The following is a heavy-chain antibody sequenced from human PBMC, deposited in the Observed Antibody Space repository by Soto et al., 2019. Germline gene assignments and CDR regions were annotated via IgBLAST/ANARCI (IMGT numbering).Heavy chain of an antibody. Sequence: MSLTCTVSGGSISSGGYYWSWIRQHPGKGLEWIGYIYYSGSTYYNPSLKSRGTISVDTSKNQSSLKLSSVTAADTAVYYCARVVVEVRGYYFDYWGQGTMVTVSS. CDR2: IYYSGST. V-gene: IGHV4-31*02. J-gene: IGHJ4*02. D-gene: IGHD2-15*01. CDR3: ARVVVEVRGYYFDY. CDR1: GGSISSGGYY.